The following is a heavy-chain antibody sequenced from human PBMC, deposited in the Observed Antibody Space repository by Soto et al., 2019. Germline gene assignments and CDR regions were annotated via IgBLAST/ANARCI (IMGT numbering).Heavy chain of an antibody. CDR1: GFTFSSYG. Sequence: QVQLVESGGGVVQPGRSLRLSCAASGFTFSSYGMHWVRQAPGKGLEWVAVISYDGSNKYYADSVKGRFTISRDNSKNTLSLQMNSLRAEDTAVYYCAKYLRRRVVAAPMGYWGQGTLVTVSS. J-gene: IGHJ4*02. CDR2: ISYDGSNK. D-gene: IGHD2-15*01. V-gene: IGHV3-30*18. CDR3: AKYLRRRVVAAPMGY.